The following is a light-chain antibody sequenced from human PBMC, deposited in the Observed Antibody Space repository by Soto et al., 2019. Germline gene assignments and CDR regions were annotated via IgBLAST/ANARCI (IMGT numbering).Light chain of an antibody. J-gene: IGLJ1*01. Sequence: SALTQPAPVSGSPGPLITISFTGTSSDIGAYNYVSWYQQYPGKAPKLMIYGVTNRPSGVSNRFSGSKTGNTASLTISGLQAEDEADYYCFSHRSGDSHVFGTGTKVTVL. CDR3: FSHRSGDSHV. V-gene: IGLV2-14*01. CDR2: GVT. CDR1: SSDIGAYNY.